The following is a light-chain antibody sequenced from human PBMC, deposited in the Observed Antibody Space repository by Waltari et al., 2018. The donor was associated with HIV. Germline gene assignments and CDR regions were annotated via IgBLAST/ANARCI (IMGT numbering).Light chain of an antibody. CDR2: DAS. V-gene: IGKV1-39*01. J-gene: IGKJ3*01. Sequence: DIQMTQSPSSLSASVGDRVTITCRASQSISIFLNWYQQNPGKAPKLLISDASMWQSGLPSRFSGSGSGTDFTLTITNLQPEDVATYFCQQSFDVPLVFGPGTKVD. CDR1: QSISIF. CDR3: QQSFDVPLV.